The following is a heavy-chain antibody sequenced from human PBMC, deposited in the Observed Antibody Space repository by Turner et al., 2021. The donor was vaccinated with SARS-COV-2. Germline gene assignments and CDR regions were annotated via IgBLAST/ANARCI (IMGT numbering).Heavy chain of an antibody. CDR2: IYTSGST. Sequence: QLQLQESGPGLVKPSETLSLTCTVSGGSISSSSYYWGWIRQPPGKGLEWIGSIYTSGSTNYNPSLKSRVTMSVDTSKNQFSLKLSSVTAADTAVYYCARVFPEFSRLVPAAIGTAMGDYNWFDPWGQGTLVTVSS. CDR3: ARVFPEFSRLVPAAIGTAMGDYNWFDP. V-gene: IGHV4-39*07. J-gene: IGHJ5*02. D-gene: IGHD2-2*02. CDR1: GGSISSSSYY.